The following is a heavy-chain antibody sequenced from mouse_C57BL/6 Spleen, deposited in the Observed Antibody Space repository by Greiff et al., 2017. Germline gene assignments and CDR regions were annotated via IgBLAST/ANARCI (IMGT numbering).Heavy chain of an antibody. CDR2: ISNLAYSI. V-gene: IGHV5-15*01. CDR1: GFTFSDYG. J-gene: IGHJ4*01. Sequence: EVKLMESGGGLVQPGGSLKLSCAASGFTFSDYGMAWVRQAPRKGPEWVAFISNLAYSIYYADTVTGRFTISRENAKNTLYLEMSSLRSEDTAMYYCARWSHAMDYWGQGTSVTVSS. CDR3: ARWSHAMDY.